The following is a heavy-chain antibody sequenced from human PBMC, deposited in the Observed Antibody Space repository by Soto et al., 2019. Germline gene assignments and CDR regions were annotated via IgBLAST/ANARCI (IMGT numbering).Heavy chain of an antibody. V-gene: IGHV3-23*01. Sequence: GGSLRLSCAASGFTFSSYAMSWVRLAPGKGLEWVSTVNTGGSSTFYADSVKGRFTISRDNSKNTLFLQMNSLRAEDTAIYYCTKVVYGGNSAPNSGMDAGGQGTTVPVSS. D-gene: IGHD4-17*01. CDR3: TKVVYGGNSAPNSGMDA. CDR2: VNTGGSST. CDR1: GFTFSSYA. J-gene: IGHJ6*02.